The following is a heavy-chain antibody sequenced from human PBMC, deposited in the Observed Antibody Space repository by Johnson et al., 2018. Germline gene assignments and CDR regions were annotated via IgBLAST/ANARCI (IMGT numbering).Heavy chain of an antibody. CDR2: ISSSGSTI. J-gene: IGHJ3*02. CDR3: ARDRRGGDITMIVVVQNRDDAFDI. V-gene: IGHV3-11*04. Sequence: QVQLVESGGGLVKPGGSLRLSCAASGFTFSDYYMSWIRQAPGKGLEWVSYISSSGSTIYYADSVKGRFTISRDNAKNSLSLQMNSLRAEDTVVYYCARDRRGGDITMIVVVQNRDDAFDIWGQGTMVTVSS. CDR1: GFTFSDYY. D-gene: IGHD3-22*01.